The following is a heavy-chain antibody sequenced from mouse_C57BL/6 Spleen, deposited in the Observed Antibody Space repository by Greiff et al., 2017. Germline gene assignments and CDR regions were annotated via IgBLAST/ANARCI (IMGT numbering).Heavy chain of an antibody. CDR2: INPSNGGT. CDR1: GYTFTSYW. CDR3: ARFDYCGRSYVRAMDY. Sequence: QVQLQQPGTELVKPGASVKLSCKASGYTFTSYWMHWVKQRPGQGLEWIGNINPSNGGTNYNEKFKSKATLTVDKSSSTAYMQLSSLTSGDTAVYYWARFDYCGRSYVRAMDYWGQGTSVTVSS. J-gene: IGHJ4*01. V-gene: IGHV1-53*01. D-gene: IGHD1-1*01.